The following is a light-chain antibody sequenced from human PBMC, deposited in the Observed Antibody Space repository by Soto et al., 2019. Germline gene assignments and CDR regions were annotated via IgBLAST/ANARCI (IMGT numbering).Light chain of an antibody. V-gene: IGLV2-14*01. J-gene: IGLJ2*01. Sequence: LTQPASVSGSPGQSITISCTGTSSDVGGYNYVSWYQQYPGRAPKLIINEVSNRPSGVSHRFSGSKSGNTASLTISGLQAEDDPIHFRSSYTIRSINALLGAGTQPAVL. CDR2: EVS. CDR3: SSYTIRSINAL. CDR1: SSDVGGYNY.